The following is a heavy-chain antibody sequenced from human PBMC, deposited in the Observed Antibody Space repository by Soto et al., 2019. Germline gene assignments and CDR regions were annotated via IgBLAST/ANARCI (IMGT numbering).Heavy chain of an antibody. J-gene: IGHJ5*02. D-gene: IGHD3-3*01. CDR2: INPSGGST. CDR1: GYTFTSYY. CDR3: ARGRSGIGCEGNWFDH. Sequence: QVQLVQSGAEVKKPGASVKVSCKASGYTFTSYYMHWVRQAPGQGLEWMGIINPSGGSTSYAQKFQGRVTMTRDTSTGTVYVELSSLRSEDTAVYYCARGRSGIGCEGNWFDHLGQGTLVTVSS. V-gene: IGHV1-46*01.